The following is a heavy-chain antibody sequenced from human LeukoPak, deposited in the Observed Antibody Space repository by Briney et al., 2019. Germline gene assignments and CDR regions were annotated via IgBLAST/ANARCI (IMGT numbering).Heavy chain of an antibody. CDR2: IYSGGST. V-gene: IGHV3-53*01. CDR1: GFTFRNYW. Sequence: GGSLRLSCGASGFTFRNYWMNWVRQAPGKGLEWVSVIYSGGSTYYADSVKGRFTISRDNSKNTLYLQMNSLRAEDTAVYYCAREVLYYDSSGYYPDAFDIWGQGTMVTVSS. D-gene: IGHD3-22*01. J-gene: IGHJ3*02. CDR3: AREVLYYDSSGYYPDAFDI.